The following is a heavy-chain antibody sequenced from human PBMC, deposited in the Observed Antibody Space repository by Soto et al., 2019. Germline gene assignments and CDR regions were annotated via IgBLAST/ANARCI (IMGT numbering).Heavy chain of an antibody. D-gene: IGHD3-10*01. CDR1: GFTFDDYA. V-gene: IGHV3-9*01. Sequence: GGSLRLSCAASGFTFDDYAMHWVRQVPGKGLEWVSGITWNGGIIAYADSVKGRFTISRDNAKNSLYLQMNSPRAEDTALYYCGIDLRLHFAECPLDLWGQGPLGTVFS. CDR2: ITWNGGII. J-gene: IGHJ5*02. CDR3: GIDLRLHFAECPLDL.